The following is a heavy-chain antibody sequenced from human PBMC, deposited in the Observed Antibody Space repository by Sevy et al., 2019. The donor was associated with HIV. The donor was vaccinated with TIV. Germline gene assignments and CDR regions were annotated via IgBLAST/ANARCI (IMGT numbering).Heavy chain of an antibody. Sequence: SETLSLNCTVSGGSISGFFWSWLRQPPGKGLEWIGHIFSSGTTNYSPSLKSRVSISIDTSRNHFSLRLYSLTAADTAVYFCARRGQNTGWFFDYWGQGAPVTVSS. D-gene: IGHD6-19*01. V-gene: IGHV4-59*01. CDR2: IFSSGTT. CDR3: ARRGQNTGWFFDY. CDR1: GGSISGFF. J-gene: IGHJ4*02.